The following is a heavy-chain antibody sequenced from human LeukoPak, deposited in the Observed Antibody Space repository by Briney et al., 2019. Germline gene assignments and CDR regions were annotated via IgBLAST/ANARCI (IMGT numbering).Heavy chain of an antibody. J-gene: IGHJ6*03. CDR2: FYYSGST. CDR3: ARRYGSGSYHYYYYYYMDV. Sequence: SETLSLTCTVSGGSISSYYWSWIRQPPGKGLEWIGYFYYSGSTNYNPSLKSRVTISVDTSKNQFSLKLSSVTAADTAVYYCARRYGSGSYHYYYYYYMDVWGKGTTVTISS. D-gene: IGHD3-10*01. V-gene: IGHV4-59*12. CDR1: GGSISSYY.